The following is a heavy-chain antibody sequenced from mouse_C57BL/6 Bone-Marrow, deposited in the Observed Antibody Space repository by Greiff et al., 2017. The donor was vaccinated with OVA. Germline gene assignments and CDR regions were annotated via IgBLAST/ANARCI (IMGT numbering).Heavy chain of an antibody. CDR3: AGGDDYSSWCAY. J-gene: IGHJ3*01. CDR1: GYTFTDYY. D-gene: IGHD2-4*01. V-gene: IGHV1-76*01. Sequence: QVQLKESGAELVRPGASVKLSCKASGYTFTDYYINWVKQRPGQGLEWIARIYPGSGNTYYNEKFKGQATLTAEKSSSTAYMQLSSLTSEDSAVYVCAGGDDYSSWCAYWGQGTLVTVSA. CDR2: IYPGSGNT.